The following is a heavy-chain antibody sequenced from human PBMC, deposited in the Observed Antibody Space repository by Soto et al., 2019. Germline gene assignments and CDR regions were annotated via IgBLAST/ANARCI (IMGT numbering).Heavy chain of an antibody. V-gene: IGHV3-23*01. J-gene: IGHJ6*02. Sequence: QSGGSLTLSCAASGFTFSSYAMSWVRQAPGKGLEWVSAISGSGGSTYYADSVKGRFTISRDNSKNTLYLQMNSLRAEDTAVYYCAKGYFDWFGESMDVWGQGXTVTVYS. D-gene: IGHD3-9*01. CDR2: ISGSGGST. CDR1: GFTFSSYA. CDR3: AKGYFDWFGESMDV.